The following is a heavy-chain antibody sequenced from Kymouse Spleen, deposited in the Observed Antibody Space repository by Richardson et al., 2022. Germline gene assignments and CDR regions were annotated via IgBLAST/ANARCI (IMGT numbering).Heavy chain of an antibody. CDR2: IKQDGSEK. D-gene: IGHD2-2*02. Sequence: EVQLVESGGGLVQPGGSLRLSCAASGFTFSSYWMSWVRQAPGKGLEWVANIKQDGSEKYYVDSVKGRFTISRDNAKNSLYLQMNSLRAEDTAVYYCAREDGYCSSTSCYAIDYWGQGTLVTVSS. J-gene: IGHJ4*02. V-gene: IGHV3-7*01. CDR1: GFTFSSYW. CDR3: AREDGYCSSTSCYAIDY.